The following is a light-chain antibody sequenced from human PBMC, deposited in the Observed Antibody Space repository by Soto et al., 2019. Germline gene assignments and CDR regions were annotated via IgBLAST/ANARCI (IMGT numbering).Light chain of an antibody. CDR3: QQYDTSPRT. CDR1: QDVSSN. Sequence: EMVVTQSPATLSVSPGERATLSCRASQDVSSNLAWYQQKPGQAPSLLIYGASTRATGIPDRFSGSGSGTDYSLTISRLEPEDFAVYYCQQYDTSPRTFGQGTKVDIK. V-gene: IGKV3-15*01. CDR2: GAS. J-gene: IGKJ1*01.